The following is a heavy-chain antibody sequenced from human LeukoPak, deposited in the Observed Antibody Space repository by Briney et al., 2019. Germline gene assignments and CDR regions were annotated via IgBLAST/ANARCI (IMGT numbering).Heavy chain of an antibody. CDR3: ARASSYGPGDFDY. J-gene: IGHJ4*02. Sequence: SETLSLTCTVSGDSISSYYWGWIRQPPGKGLEWIGYIYYSGSTNYNPSLKCRVTISVDASKNQFSLKLSSVTAADTAVYYCARASSYGPGDFDYWGQGTLVTVSS. D-gene: IGHD3-10*01. CDR1: GDSISSYY. CDR2: IYYSGST. V-gene: IGHV4-59*01.